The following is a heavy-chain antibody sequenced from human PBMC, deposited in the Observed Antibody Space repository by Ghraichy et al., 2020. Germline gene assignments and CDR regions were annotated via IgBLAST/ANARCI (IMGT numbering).Heavy chain of an antibody. D-gene: IGHD2-21*01. CDR3: VKDLVGGGFGAYGMDV. V-gene: IGHV3-74*01. CDR1: GFTFSSYW. CDR2: INSDGGST. Sequence: GALNISCAASGFTFSSYWMHWVRQAPGKGLVWVSRINSDGGSTTYADSVKGRFTISKDNAKNTLYLQMNSLRAEDTAVYYCVKDLVGGGFGAYGMDVWGQGTTVTVSS. J-gene: IGHJ6*02.